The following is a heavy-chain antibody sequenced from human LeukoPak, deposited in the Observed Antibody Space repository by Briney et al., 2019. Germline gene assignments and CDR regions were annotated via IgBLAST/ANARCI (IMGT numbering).Heavy chain of an antibody. Sequence: SETLSLTCTISGGSISTSYWNWIRQPPGKGLEWIGYIYYSGGTNYNPSLKSRVTISVDTSKNQFSLKVSSVTAADTAVYYCARHAHYGGNGLFDYWGQGTLVAVSS. CDR1: GGSISTSY. V-gene: IGHV4-59*08. CDR3: ARHAHYGGNGLFDY. J-gene: IGHJ4*02. D-gene: IGHD4-23*01. CDR2: IYYSGGT.